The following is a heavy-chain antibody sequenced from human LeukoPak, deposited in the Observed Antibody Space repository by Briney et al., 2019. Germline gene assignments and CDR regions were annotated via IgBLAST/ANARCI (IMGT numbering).Heavy chain of an antibody. CDR1: GFSCSNHY. J-gene: IGHJ4*02. V-gene: IGHV3-7*01. Sequence: PGGALRLSCTASGFSCSNHYMRWIRQAPGKGLEWVANINEDGSNKWHLGSVKGRFTVSRDNARNSLYLQMNSLRVEDTAVYYCTRVIVAVPGYFDYFDFWGQGVLVTVSS. D-gene: IGHD6-19*01. CDR3: TRVIVAVPGYFDYFDF. CDR2: INEDGSNK.